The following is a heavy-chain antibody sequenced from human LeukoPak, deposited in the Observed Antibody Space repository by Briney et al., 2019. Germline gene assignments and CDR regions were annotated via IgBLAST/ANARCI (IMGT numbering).Heavy chain of an antibody. V-gene: IGHV4-61*02. J-gene: IGHJ6*02. Sequence: SQTLSLTCTVSRGSISSGSYYWCWIRQPAGKGLEWIGRIYTSGSTNYNPSLKSRVTISVDTSKNQFSLKLSSVTAADTAVYYCARDSYAFWSGSYYYYGMDVWGQGTTVTVSS. CDR3: ARDSYAFWSGSYYYYGMDV. D-gene: IGHD3-3*01. CDR1: RGSISSGSYY. CDR2: IYTSGST.